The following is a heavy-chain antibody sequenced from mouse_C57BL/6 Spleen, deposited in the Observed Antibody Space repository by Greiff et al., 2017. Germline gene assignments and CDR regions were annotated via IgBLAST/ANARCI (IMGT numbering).Heavy chain of an antibody. CDR3: AYYCGSSYGGAMDY. Sequence: VQLVESGAELARPGASVKLSCKASGYTFTSYGISWVKQRTGQGLEWIGEIYPRSGNTYYNEKFKGKATLTADKSSSTAYMELRSLTSEDSAVYFCAYYCGSSYGGAMDYWGQGTSVTVSS. D-gene: IGHD1-1*01. CDR1: GYTFTSYG. J-gene: IGHJ4*01. CDR2: IYPRSGNT. V-gene: IGHV1-81*01.